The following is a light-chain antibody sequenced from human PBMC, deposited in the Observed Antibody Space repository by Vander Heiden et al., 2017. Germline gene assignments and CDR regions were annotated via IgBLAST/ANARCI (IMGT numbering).Light chain of an antibody. CDR3: QDLNSYPIT. V-gene: IGKV1-12*01. CDR1: QGINNW. CDR2: DAS. Sequence: IQVTPSPSSLFASVGDRVTITCRASQGINNWVAWYQQKPGKAPTLLIYDASTLETGVPSRFSGRGFGAEFTLTISSLQPEDFATYYCQDLNSYPITFGPGT. J-gene: IGKJ5*01.